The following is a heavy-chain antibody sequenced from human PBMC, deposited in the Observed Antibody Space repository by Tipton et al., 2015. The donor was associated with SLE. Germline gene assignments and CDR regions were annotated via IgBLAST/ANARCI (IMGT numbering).Heavy chain of an antibody. CDR2: IYHSGST. CDR3: ARDSRKFEYGYGLGY. CDR1: GGSISSDNW. D-gene: IGHD5-18*01. Sequence: TLSLTCAVSGGSISSDNWWIWVRQVPEKGLEWIGEIYHSGSTNYNPSLKSRVIISVDKSKNQFFLNLSSVTAADTAVYYCARDSRKFEYGYGLGYWGQGTLVTVSS. V-gene: IGHV4-4*02. J-gene: IGHJ4*02.